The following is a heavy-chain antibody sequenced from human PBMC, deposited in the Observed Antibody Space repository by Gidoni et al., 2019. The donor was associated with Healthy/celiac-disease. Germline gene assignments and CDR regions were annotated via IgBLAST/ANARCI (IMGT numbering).Heavy chain of an antibody. CDR3: AKDLDRTVTSWVIDY. J-gene: IGHJ4*02. CDR1: GFPFSSYA. Sequence: EVQLLESGGGLVQPGGSLRLSCAASGFPFSSYAMSWVRQAPGKGLEWVSASSGSGGSTYYADSVKGRFTISRDNSKNTLYLKMNSLRAEDTAVYYCAKDLDRTVTSWVIDYWGQGTLVTVSS. V-gene: IGHV3-23*01. CDR2: SSGSGGST. D-gene: IGHD4-4*01.